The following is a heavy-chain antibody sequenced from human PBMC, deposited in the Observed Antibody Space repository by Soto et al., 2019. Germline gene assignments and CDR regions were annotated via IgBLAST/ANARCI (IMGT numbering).Heavy chain of an antibody. V-gene: IGHV3-30-3*01. CDR1: GFTFSSYA. CDR3: ARDRCGYGADSLCFDY. Sequence: QVQLVESGGGVVQPGRSLRLSCAASGFTFSSYAMDWVRQAPGKGLEWVAVISYDGSNKYYADSVKGRFTIFRDNSKNTRYRQMNSRRAEDTAVYYCARDRCGYGADSLCFDYWGQGTLVTVSS. CDR2: ISYDGSNK. D-gene: IGHD4-17*01. J-gene: IGHJ4*02.